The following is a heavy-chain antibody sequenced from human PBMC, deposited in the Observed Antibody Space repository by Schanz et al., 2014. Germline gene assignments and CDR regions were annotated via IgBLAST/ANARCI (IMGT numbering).Heavy chain of an antibody. D-gene: IGHD2-21*02. CDR3: AKAQEGRDSAGSHLFDY. J-gene: IGHJ4*02. CDR2: IWYDGSNK. V-gene: IGHV3-33*06. Sequence: QVQLVESGGGVVQPGRSLRLSCAASGFTFSKYGMHWVRQAPGKGLEWVAVIWYDGSNKDYADSVKGRVTISRDNSKNTLYVQMNSLRPEDTAVYYCAKAQEGRDSAGSHLFDYWGQGNLVTVSS. CDR1: GFTFSKYG.